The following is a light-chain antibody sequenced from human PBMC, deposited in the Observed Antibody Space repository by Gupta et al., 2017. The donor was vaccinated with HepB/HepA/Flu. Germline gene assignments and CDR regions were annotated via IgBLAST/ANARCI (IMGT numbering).Light chain of an antibody. CDR1: QSVRSH. V-gene: IGKV3-11*01. CDR2: AAS. J-gene: IGKJ3*01. CDR3: RQRSYWIFT. Sequence: EIVLTQSPATLSLSPGERATLSCRASQSVRSHLAWHQQKPGQAPRLLIYAASNRATGIPARFSGSGSGTXFTLTIXSLEPEDFAVYYGRQRSYWIFTCGXGTKVDIK.